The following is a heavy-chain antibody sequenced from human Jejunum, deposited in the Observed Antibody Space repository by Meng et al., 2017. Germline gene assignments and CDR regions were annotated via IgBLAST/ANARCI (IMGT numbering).Heavy chain of an antibody. CDR3: ARDPRPIILAGGTFFDS. CDR1: GFTFRSNA. Sequence: GESLKISCAASGFTFRSNAMSWVRQAPGKGLEWVSAINGGGDSTYYADSVKGRFTISRDNSKNTLYVQMNSLRADDTAVYYCARDPRPIILAGGTFFDSWGQGTLVTVSS. D-gene: IGHD6-13*01. V-gene: IGHV3-23*01. J-gene: IGHJ4*02. CDR2: INGGGDST.